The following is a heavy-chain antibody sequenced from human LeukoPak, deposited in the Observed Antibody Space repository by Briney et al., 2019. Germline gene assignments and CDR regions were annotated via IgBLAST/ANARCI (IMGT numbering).Heavy chain of an antibody. V-gene: IGHV4-59*01. Sequence: SETLSLTCTVSGCTISSYYMNWVRQPPGKGLEWIACISYSGSTKYNPSFKSRVTISVDTSKNQLSLKLSSVTAADTAVYYWAREAGFDSSGYLNWFDPWGQGTLVTVSS. D-gene: IGHD3-22*01. J-gene: IGHJ5*02. CDR1: GCTISSYY. CDR3: AREAGFDSSGYLNWFDP. CDR2: ISYSGST.